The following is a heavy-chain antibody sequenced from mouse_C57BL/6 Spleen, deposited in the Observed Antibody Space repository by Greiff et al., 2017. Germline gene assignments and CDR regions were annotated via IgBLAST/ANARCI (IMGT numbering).Heavy chain of an antibody. CDR3: ARGGTNY. J-gene: IGHJ2*01. V-gene: IGHV1-55*01. Sequence: VQLQQPGAELVKPGASVKMSCKASGYTFTSYWITWVKQRTGQGLEWIGDIYPGSGSTNYNEQFKSKATLPVDTSSSSAYMQLSSLTSDDSAVYYWARGGTNYWGQGTTRTVSS. CDR2: IYPGSGST. D-gene: IGHD4-1*01. CDR1: GYTFTSYW.